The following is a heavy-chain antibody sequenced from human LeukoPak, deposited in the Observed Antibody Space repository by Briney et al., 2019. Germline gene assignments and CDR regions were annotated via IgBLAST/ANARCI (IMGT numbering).Heavy chain of an antibody. CDR1: GFTFSSYA. J-gene: IGHJ4*02. D-gene: IGHD2-2*01. Sequence: RSGGSLRLSCAASGFTFSSYAMSWVRQAPGEGLEWVSAISGSGGSTYYADSVKGRFTISRDNSKNTLYLQMNSLRAEDTAVYYCAKDTVPGDYWGQGTLVTVSS. V-gene: IGHV3-23*01. CDR3: AKDTVPGDY. CDR2: ISGSGGST.